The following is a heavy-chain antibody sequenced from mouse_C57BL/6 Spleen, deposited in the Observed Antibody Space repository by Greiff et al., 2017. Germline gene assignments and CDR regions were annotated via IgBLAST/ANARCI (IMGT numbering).Heavy chain of an antibody. CDR3: ARDSGYFTTPLDY. D-gene: IGHD1-1*01. J-gene: IGHJ2*01. CDR2: IHPNSGST. V-gene: IGHV1-64*01. CDR1: GYTFTSYW. Sequence: QVQLKQPGAELVKPGASVKLSCKASGYTFTSYWMHWVKQRPGQGLEWIGMIHPNSGSTNYNEKFKSKATLTVDKSSSTAYMQLSSLTSEDSAVYYCARDSGYFTTPLDYWGQGTTLTVSS.